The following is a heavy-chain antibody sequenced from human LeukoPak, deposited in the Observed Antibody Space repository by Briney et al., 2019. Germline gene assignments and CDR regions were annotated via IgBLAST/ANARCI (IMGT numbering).Heavy chain of an antibody. CDR3: ASVAGSYERGYFDY. Sequence: SVKVSCKASGGTFSSYAISWVRQAPGQGLEWMGGIIPIFGTANYAQKFQGRVTITTDESTSTAYMELRSLRSEDTAVYYCASVAGSYERGYFDYWGQGTLVTVPS. J-gene: IGHJ4*02. CDR1: GGTFSSYA. V-gene: IGHV1-69*05. CDR2: IIPIFGTA. D-gene: IGHD1-26*01.